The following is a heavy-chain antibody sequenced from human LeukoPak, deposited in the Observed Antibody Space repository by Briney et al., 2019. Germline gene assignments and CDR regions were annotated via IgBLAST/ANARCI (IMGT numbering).Heavy chain of an antibody. J-gene: IGHJ5*02. V-gene: IGHV4-34*01. Sequence: SETLSLTCAVYGGSFSGYYWSWIRQPPGKGLEWIGEINHSGSTNYNPSLKSRVTISVDTSKNQFSLKLSSVTAADTAVYYCARHPYSSGWYNWFDPWGQGTLVTVSS. D-gene: IGHD6-19*01. CDR3: ARHPYSSGWYNWFDP. CDR2: INHSGST. CDR1: GGSFSGYY.